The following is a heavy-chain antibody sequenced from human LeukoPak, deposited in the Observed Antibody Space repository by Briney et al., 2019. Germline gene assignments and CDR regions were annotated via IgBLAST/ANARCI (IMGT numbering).Heavy chain of an antibody. CDR2: ITGDGVNT. CDR3: ARIYYDRGGHYYDY. D-gene: IGHD3-22*01. Sequence: GGSLRLSCSASGFTFRNYAMHWVRQAPGEGLEYVSAITGDGVNTYYARSVKDRFTISRDNSKNTLYLQMGSLRAEDMAVYYCARIYYDRGGHYYDYWGQGTLVTVSS. V-gene: IGHV3-64*01. J-gene: IGHJ4*02. CDR1: GFTFRNYA.